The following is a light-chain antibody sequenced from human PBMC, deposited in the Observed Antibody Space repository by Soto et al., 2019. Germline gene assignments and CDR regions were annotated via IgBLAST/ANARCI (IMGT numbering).Light chain of an antibody. V-gene: IGLV1-47*02. Sequence: QSVLTQPPSASGTPGQRVTISCSGSSSNIGSNYVYWYQQLPGTAPKLLIYSNNQRPSGVPDRFSGSKSGTSASLAISGLRSEDEADYYCASWDGSLSAGVFGGGTKVTVL. J-gene: IGLJ3*02. CDR1: SSNIGSNY. CDR2: SNN. CDR3: ASWDGSLSAGV.